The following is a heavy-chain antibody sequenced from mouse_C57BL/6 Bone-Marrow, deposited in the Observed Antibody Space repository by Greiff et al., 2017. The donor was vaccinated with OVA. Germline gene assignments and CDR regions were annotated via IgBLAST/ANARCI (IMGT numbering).Heavy chain of an antibody. V-gene: IGHV14-1*01. CDR3: TPILITTVPYWYFDV. J-gene: IGHJ1*03. CDR2: IDPEDGDT. CDR1: GFNIKDYY. Sequence: EVQVVESGAELVRPGASVKLSCTASGFNIKDYYMHWVKQRPEQGLEWIGRIDPEDGDTEYAPKFQGKATMTADTSSNTAYLQLSSLTSEDTAVYYCTPILITTVPYWYFDVWGTGTTVTVSS. D-gene: IGHD1-1*01.